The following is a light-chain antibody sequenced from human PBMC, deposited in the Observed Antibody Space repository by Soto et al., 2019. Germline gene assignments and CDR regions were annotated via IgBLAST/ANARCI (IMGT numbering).Light chain of an antibody. CDR3: QQYGSSPSIT. V-gene: IGKV3-20*01. Sequence: IVLPQSPATLSLSPGERATLSCRASQSVSSSYLAWYQQKPGQAPRLLIYGASSRATGIPDRFSGSGSGTDFTLTISSLEPEDFAVYYCQQYGSSPSITFAQGTRLAIK. CDR2: GAS. J-gene: IGKJ5*01. CDR1: QSVSSSY.